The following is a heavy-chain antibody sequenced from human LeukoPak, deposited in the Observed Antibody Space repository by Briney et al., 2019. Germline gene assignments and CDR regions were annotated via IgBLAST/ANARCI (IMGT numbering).Heavy chain of an antibody. J-gene: IGHJ4*02. CDR2: IIPMFGIA. D-gene: IGHD6-13*01. V-gene: IGHV1-69*17. CDR1: GVTFNNDV. Sequence: ASVKVSCKASGVTFNNDVITWVRQAPGQGLECMGGIIPMFGIADYAQKVQGRVTITADKSTNTAYMELSSLTSEDTAVYYCALGLGIAAAELDYWGQGTLVTVSS. CDR3: ALGLGIAAAELDY.